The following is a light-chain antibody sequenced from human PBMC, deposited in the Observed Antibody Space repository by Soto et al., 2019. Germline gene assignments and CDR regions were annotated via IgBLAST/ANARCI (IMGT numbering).Light chain of an antibody. CDR2: KVS. J-gene: IGLJ2*01. V-gene: IGLV2-14*01. CDR3: RSYTSRSTLL. Sequence: QSALTQPASVSGSPGQSITISCTGTTSDVGGYNYVSWYQHHPGKAPQLMIYKVSNRPSGVSNRFSGSKSGNTASLTISGLEADVEAANHCRSYTSRSTLLFGGGTQRTVL. CDR1: TSDVGGYNY.